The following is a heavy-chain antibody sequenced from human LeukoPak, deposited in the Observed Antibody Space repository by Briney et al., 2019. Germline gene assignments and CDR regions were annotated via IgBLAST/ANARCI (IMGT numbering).Heavy chain of an antibody. Sequence: ASVKVSCKASGYTFTSYDINWVRQATGQGLEWMGWMNPNSGNTGYAQNFQGRVTMTRNTSISTAYMELSSLRSEDTAVYYCAREATAEYGMDVWGQGTTVTVSS. CDR1: GYTFTSYD. CDR2: MNPNSGNT. CDR3: AREATAEYGMDV. J-gene: IGHJ6*02. V-gene: IGHV1-8*01. D-gene: IGHD5-12*01.